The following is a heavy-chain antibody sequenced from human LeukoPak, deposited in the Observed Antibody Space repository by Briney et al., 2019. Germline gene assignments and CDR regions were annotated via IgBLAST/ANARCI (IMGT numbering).Heavy chain of an antibody. CDR1: GYTFTSNY. CDR2: IYPRDGST. V-gene: IGHV1-46*01. D-gene: IGHD3-3*01. Sequence: ASVKVSCKASGYTFTSNYIHWVRQAPGQGLEWMGMIYPRDGSTSYAQKLQGRVTMTTDTSTSTAYMELRSLRSDDTAVYYCARFPTYYDFWSGFGAAFDIWGQGTMVTVSS. J-gene: IGHJ3*02. CDR3: ARFPTYYDFWSGFGAAFDI.